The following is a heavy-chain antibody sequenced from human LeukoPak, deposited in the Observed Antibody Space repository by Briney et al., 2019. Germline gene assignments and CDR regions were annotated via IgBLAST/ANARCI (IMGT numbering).Heavy chain of an antibody. J-gene: IGHJ4*02. V-gene: IGHV4-39*01. CDR2: IYYSGST. CDR3: ARGRKYYYDSSGYLLDY. Sequence: SETLSLTCTVSGGSISSSSYYWGWIRQPPGKGLEWIGSIYYSGSTYDNPSLKSRVTISVDTSKNQFSLKLSSVTAADTAVYYCARGRKYYYDSSGYLLDYWGQGTLVTVSS. CDR1: GGSISSSSYY. D-gene: IGHD3-22*01.